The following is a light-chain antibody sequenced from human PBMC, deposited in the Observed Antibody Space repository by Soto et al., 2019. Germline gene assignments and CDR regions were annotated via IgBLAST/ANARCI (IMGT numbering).Light chain of an antibody. CDR2: DNS. CDR1: GSNIGANYD. V-gene: IGLV1-40*01. J-gene: IGLJ1*01. CDR3: AAWDDTLKRYV. Sequence: QSALTQPPSVSGAPGQRVTISCTGSGSNIGANYDVHWYQQRPGTAPKLLIYDNSNRPSGVPDRFSGSKSATSASLDITGLQTEDEADYYCAAWDDTLKRYVFGTGTKVTVL.